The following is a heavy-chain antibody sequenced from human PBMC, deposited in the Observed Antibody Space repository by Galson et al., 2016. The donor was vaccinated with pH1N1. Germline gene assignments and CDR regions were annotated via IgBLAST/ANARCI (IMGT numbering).Heavy chain of an antibody. J-gene: IGHJ2*01. CDR1: TGSISGYS. Sequence: SETLSLTCTISTGSISGYSWTWIRQPPGKGLEWIGYTYYGGSTNSNPSLKSRLTISIDTSKNQFSLKLRSLTAADTAVYYCARGDYGDSLYCYFDVWGGGTLVTVSS. CDR3: ARGDYGDSLYCYFDV. D-gene: IGHD4-17*01. V-gene: IGHV4-59*01. CDR2: TYYGGST.